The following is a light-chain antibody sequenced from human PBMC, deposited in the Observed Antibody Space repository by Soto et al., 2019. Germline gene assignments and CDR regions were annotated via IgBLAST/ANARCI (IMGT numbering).Light chain of an antibody. V-gene: IGKV3-20*01. CDR3: QYYISLWT. Sequence: EIVLTQSPGTLSLSPGERATLSCRASQSFSSNYLAWYQQKPGQAPRILIYGATTRATGIPDRFSGSESGTDFTFTISRLELEFSAVYYCQYYISLWT. CDR1: QSFSSNY. J-gene: IGKJ1*01. CDR2: GAT.